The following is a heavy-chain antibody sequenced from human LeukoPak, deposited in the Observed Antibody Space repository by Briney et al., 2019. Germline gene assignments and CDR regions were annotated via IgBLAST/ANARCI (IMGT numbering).Heavy chain of an antibody. CDR3: ARDPPIVS. V-gene: IGHV3-7*01. Sequence: GGSLRLSCAASGFTFSSYAMSWVRQAPGKGLEWVANIKQDGSEKYYVDSVKGRFTISRDNAKNSLYLQMNSLRAEDTAVYYCARDPPIVSWGQGTLVTVSS. J-gene: IGHJ4*02. CDR2: IKQDGSEK. CDR1: GFTFSSYA. D-gene: IGHD3-16*02.